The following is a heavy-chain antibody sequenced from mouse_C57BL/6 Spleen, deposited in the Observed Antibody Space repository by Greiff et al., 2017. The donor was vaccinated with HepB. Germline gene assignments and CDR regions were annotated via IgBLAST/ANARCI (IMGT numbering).Heavy chain of an antibody. V-gene: IGHV1-69*01. Sequence: QVQLKQPGAELVMPGASVKLSCKASGYTFTSYWMHWVKQRPGQGLEWIGEIDPSDSYTNYNQKFKGKSTLTVDKSSSTAYRQLSSLTSEDSAVYYCARAGGDSSGYGSYVDYWGQGTTLTVSS. CDR1: GYTFTSYW. D-gene: IGHD3-2*02. CDR2: IDPSDSYT. J-gene: IGHJ2*01. CDR3: ARAGGDSSGYGSYVDY.